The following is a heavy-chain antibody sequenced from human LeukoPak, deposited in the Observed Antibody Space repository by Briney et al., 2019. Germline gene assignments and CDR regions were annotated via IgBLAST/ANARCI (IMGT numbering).Heavy chain of an antibody. J-gene: IGHJ5*02. CDR1: GGSISSYY. Sequence: SETLSLTCTDPGGSISSYYWSWIRQPPGEGLEWVGYIYYSGSTNYNPSLKSRVTISVDTSKNQFSLKLSSVTAADTAVYYCVRCRVCGSGSSSRNWFDPWGQGTLVTVSS. CDR2: IYYSGST. CDR3: VRCRVCGSGSSSRNWFDP. V-gene: IGHV4-59*01. D-gene: IGHD3-10*01.